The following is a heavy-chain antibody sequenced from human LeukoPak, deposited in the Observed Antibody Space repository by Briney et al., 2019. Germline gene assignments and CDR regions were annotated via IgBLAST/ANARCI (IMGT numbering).Heavy chain of an antibody. CDR3: ARGSITVVPAFDI. Sequence: KPSETLSLACTLSGGSISTYYWSWIRQPPGKGLEWIGYIYYSGSSGYNPSLKSRGTISVDTSKNQFSLKLSSVTAADTAVSYCARGSITVVPAFDIWGQGTMVTVSS. V-gene: IGHV4-59*12. D-gene: IGHD3-10*01. CDR2: IYYSGSS. CDR1: GGSISTYY. J-gene: IGHJ3*02.